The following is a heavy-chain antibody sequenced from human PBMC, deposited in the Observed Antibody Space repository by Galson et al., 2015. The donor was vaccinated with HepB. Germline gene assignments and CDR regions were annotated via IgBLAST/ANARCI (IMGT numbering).Heavy chain of an antibody. D-gene: IGHD2-21*01. CDR1: GFSFGSHG. CDR3: ARDPGGGDWHYLDY. J-gene: IGHJ4*02. Sequence: SLRLSCAASGFSFGSHGFHWVRQAPSKGLEWVALIWWDGSKKFYGNSVKGRFTISRDNSVNTIYLQMNTLRADDTAVYYCARDPGGGDWHYLDYWGQGSLVSVSS. V-gene: IGHV3-33*01. CDR2: IWWDGSKK.